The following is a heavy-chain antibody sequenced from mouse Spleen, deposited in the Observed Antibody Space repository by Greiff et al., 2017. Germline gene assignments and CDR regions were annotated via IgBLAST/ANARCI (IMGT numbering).Heavy chain of an antibody. CDR3: AREAYYGNYVDWYFDV. J-gene: IGHJ1*01. Sequence: EVMLVESGGGLVKPGGSLKLSCAASGFTFSSYAMSWVRQTPEKRLEWVASISSGGSTYYPDSVKGRFTISRDNARNILYLQMSSLRSEDTAMYYCAREAYYGNYVDWYFDVWGAGTTVTVSS. D-gene: IGHD2-10*01. V-gene: IGHV5-6-5*01. CDR1: GFTFSSYA. CDR2: ISSGGST.